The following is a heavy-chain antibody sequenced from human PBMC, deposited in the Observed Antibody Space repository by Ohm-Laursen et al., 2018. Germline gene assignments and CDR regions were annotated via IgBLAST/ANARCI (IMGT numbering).Heavy chain of an antibody. J-gene: IGHJ4*02. V-gene: IGHV4-4*07. CDR2: INISGT. D-gene: IGHD1-26*01. Sequence: SETLSLTCTISGGAISSYYWSWIRQPAGKGLEWIGRINISGTNYNPSLKSRVTMSVDTSKNQFSLNLSSVTAADTAVYYCAGRGYWGPGILVTVSS. CDR1: GGAISSYY. CDR3: AGRGY.